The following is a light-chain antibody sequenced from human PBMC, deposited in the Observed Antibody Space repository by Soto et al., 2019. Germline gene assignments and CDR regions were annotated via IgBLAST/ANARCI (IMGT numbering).Light chain of an antibody. J-gene: IGKJ2*01. CDR2: GAS. Sequence: EIVMTQSPATLSVSPGERATLHCRASQSVSSNLGWYQHKPGQAPRLLIYGASTRATGIPARFSGSGSGTDFTLTISGLQSEDFAVYYCQQYNDWPPGYTFGQGTK. V-gene: IGKV3-15*01. CDR3: QQYNDWPPGYT. CDR1: QSVSSN.